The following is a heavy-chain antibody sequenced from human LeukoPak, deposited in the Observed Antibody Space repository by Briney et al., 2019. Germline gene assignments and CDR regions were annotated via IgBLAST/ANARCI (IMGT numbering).Heavy chain of an antibody. V-gene: IGHV1-8*01. D-gene: IGHD5-18*01. J-gene: IGHJ6*02. CDR2: MNPNSGNT. CDR1: GYTFTSYD. CDR3: ARRDRYSYGYYYGMDV. Sequence: ASVKVSCKASGYTFTSYDINWVRQATGQGLEWMGWMNPNSGNTGYAQKFQGRVTMTRDTSTSTVYMELSSLRSEDTAVYYCARRDRYSYGYYYGMDVWGQGTTVTVSS.